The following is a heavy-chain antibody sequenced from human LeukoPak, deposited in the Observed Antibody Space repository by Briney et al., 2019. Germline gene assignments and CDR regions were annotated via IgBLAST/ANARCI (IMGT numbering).Heavy chain of an antibody. J-gene: IGHJ3*02. V-gene: IGHV4-30-2*01. CDR1: GFPFSNAW. Sequence: LRLSCAVSGFPFSNAWMSWIRQPPGKGLEWIGYIHHSGSTYYNPSLKSRVTISVDRSKSQFPLKLSSVTAADTAVYYCARAAGDAFDIWGQGTMVTVSS. CDR3: ARAAGDAFDI. CDR2: IHHSGST. D-gene: IGHD6-19*01.